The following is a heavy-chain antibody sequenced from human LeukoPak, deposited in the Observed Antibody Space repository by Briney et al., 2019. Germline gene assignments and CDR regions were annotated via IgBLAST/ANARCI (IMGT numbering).Heavy chain of an antibody. D-gene: IGHD2-21*01. Sequence: SETLSLTCTVSGGSISSHYWSWIRQPPGKGLEWIAYIYYTGSTNYNPSLKSRVTISVNTSKNQFSLKLSSVTAADTAVYYCARVSFKGIDWGQGTLVTVSS. CDR3: ARVSFKGID. V-gene: IGHV4-59*11. J-gene: IGHJ4*02. CDR1: GGSISSHY. CDR2: IYYTGST.